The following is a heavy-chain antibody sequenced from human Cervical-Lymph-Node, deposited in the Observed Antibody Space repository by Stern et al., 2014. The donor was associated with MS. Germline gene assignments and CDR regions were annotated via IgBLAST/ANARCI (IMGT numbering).Heavy chain of an antibody. CDR2: VNPSSVGT. D-gene: IGHD4/OR15-4a*01. J-gene: IGHJ5*02. CDR1: GYAFTDFY. Sequence: EQLVESGADVKKPGASVRVSCKTSGYAFTDFYLHWVRQAPGQGLEWLGWVNPSSVGTNYAQKFQGRVTMTVDTSTNTSYMELRRLTSDDTAVYYCAKDGDYCTSNWFDPWGQGTLITVSS. CDR3: AKDGDYCTSNWFDP. V-gene: IGHV1-2*02.